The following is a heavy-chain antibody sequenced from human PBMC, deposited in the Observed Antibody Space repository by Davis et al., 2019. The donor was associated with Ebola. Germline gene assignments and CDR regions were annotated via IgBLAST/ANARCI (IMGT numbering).Heavy chain of an antibody. Sequence: ASVQVSCKASGYTFTGYYMHWVRQAPGQGLEWMGWINPNSGGTNYAQKFQGRVTITRDTSTSTAYMELRSLRSDDTAVYYCARDMGMVQEANWFDPWGQGTLVTVSS. V-gene: IGHV1-2*02. CDR3: ARDMGMVQEANWFDP. CDR2: INPNSGGT. CDR1: GYTFTGYY. D-gene: IGHD3-10*01. J-gene: IGHJ5*02.